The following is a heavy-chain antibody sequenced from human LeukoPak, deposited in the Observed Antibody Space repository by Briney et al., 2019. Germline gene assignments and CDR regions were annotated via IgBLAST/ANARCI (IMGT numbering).Heavy chain of an antibody. Sequence: GGSLRLSCAASGFTFSSYAMSWVRQAPGKGLEWVSSISGSGGSTYSAVSVKGRFTISRDNSKNTLYLQMNSLRAEDTAVYYCAKDYSPGPAYYFDYGGQGTLVTVSS. D-gene: IGHD1-1*01. J-gene: IGHJ4*02. CDR2: ISGSGGST. CDR1: GFTFSSYA. V-gene: IGHV3-23*01. CDR3: AKDYSPGPAYYFDY.